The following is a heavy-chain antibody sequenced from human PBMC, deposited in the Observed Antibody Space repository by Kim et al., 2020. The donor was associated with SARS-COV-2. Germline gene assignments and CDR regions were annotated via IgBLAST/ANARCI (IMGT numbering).Heavy chain of an antibody. D-gene: IGHD1-26*01. Sequence: YSQKFRGRVPFSRDTSASTAYMELSSLRSEDTAVYYCARDSGNYYGSFDYWGQGPRVTVSS. J-gene: IGHJ4*02. V-gene: IGHV1-3*01. CDR3: ARDSGNYYGSFDY.